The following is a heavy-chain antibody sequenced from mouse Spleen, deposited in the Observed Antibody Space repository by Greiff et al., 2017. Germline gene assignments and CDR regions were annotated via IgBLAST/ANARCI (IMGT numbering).Heavy chain of an antibody. Sequence: EVKLMESGPGLVKPSQSLSLTCSVTGYSITSGYYWNWIRQFPGNKLEWMGYISYDGSNNYNPSLKNRISITRDTSKNQFFLKLNSVTTEDTATYYCARGGLRGLYFDYWGQGTTLTVSS. J-gene: IGHJ2*01. V-gene: IGHV3-6*01. CDR1: GYSITSGYY. D-gene: IGHD1-1*01. CDR3: ARGGLRGLYFDY. CDR2: ISYDGSN.